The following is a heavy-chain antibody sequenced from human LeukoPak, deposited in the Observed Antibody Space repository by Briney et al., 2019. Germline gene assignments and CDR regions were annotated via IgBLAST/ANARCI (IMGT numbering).Heavy chain of an antibody. D-gene: IGHD4-11*01. J-gene: IGHJ4*02. CDR3: TRDLTTVTMYYFDY. V-gene: IGHV3-49*04. CDR2: IRSKAYGGTT. CDR1: GFTFNTYS. Sequence: GGSLRLSCAASGFTFNTYSMNWVRQAPGKGLEWVGFIRSKAYGGTTEYAASVKGRFTISRDDSKSIAYLQMNSLKTEDTAVYYCTRDLTTVTMYYFDYWGQGTLVTVSS.